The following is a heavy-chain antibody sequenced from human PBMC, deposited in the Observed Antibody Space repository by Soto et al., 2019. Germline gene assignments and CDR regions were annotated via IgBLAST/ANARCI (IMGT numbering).Heavy chain of an antibody. J-gene: IGHJ6*02. V-gene: IGHV3-33*01. Sequence: XGSLRPSCAAAGFTFSSYGMHWVRQAPGKGLEWVAVIWYDGSNKYYADSVKGRFTISRDNSKNTLYLQMNSLRAEDTAVYYCARGKYRERMDVWGQGNTVTVSS. D-gene: IGHD2-2*01. CDR2: IWYDGSNK. CDR1: GFTFSSYG. CDR3: ARGKYRERMDV.